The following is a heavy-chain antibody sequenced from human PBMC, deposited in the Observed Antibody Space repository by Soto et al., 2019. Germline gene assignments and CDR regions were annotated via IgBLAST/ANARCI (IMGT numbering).Heavy chain of an antibody. CDR3: VTEAENGVPGNY. J-gene: IGHJ4*02. CDR1: GYAFTSHT. D-gene: IGHD2-8*01. CDR2: IIISNGST. V-gene: IGHV1-3*04. Sequence: QVHLVQSGAEVKKPGASVRISCEASGYAFTSHTIHWARQAPGQGLEWMGWIIISNGSTSYAPQFQGRITFGRDTSGTTADMELNRRTFVNTRVYYRVTEAENGVPGNYWGQETL.